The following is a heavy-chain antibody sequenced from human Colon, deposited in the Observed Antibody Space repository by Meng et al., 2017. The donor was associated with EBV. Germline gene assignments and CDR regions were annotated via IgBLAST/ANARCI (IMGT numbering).Heavy chain of an antibody. V-gene: IGHV4-31*09. CDR3: LRGSGGSV. CDR2: IYYSGST. Sequence: QVQLQESGPGLVKPSQXLSLTCTVSGGSISSGGYYWSWIRQHPGKGLEWIGYIYYSGSTYYNPSLKSRVSMSIDKSKNQFSLKLTSVTAADTAVYHCLRGSGGSVRGHGTLVIVSS. J-gene: IGHJ4*03. CDR1: GGSISSGGYY. D-gene: IGHD3-10*01.